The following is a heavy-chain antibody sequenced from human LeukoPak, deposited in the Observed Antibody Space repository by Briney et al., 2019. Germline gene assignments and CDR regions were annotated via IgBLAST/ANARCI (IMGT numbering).Heavy chain of an antibody. D-gene: IGHD4/OR15-4a*01. CDR1: GYTFTSYD. CDR3: ARVNSMEVQTPDY. J-gene: IGHJ4*02. Sequence: GASVKVSCKASGYTFTSYDINWVRQATGQGLEWMGWMNPNSGNTGYAQKFQGRVTMTRNTSISTAYMELSSLRSEDTAVYYCARVNSMEVQTPDYWGQGTLVTVSS. V-gene: IGHV1-8*01. CDR2: MNPNSGNT.